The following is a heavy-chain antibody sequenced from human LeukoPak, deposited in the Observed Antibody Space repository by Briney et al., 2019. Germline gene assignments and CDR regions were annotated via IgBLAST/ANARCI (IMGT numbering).Heavy chain of an antibody. J-gene: IGHJ4*02. CDR3: AKSPTDYGDSSFDY. D-gene: IGHD4-17*01. CDR2: ISGSGGST. CDR1: GFTFSSYA. Sequence: AGGSLRLSCAASGFTFSSYAMSWVRQAPGKGLEWVSAISGSGGSTYYADSVKGRFTISRDNSKNTLYLQMNSLRAEDTAVYYCAKSPTDYGDSSFDYWGQGTLVTVSS. V-gene: IGHV3-23*01.